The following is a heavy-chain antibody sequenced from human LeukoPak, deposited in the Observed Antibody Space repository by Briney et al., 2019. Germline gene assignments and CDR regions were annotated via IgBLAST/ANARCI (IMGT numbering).Heavy chain of an antibody. CDR1: GFTFSSYA. D-gene: IGHD3-10*01. J-gene: IGHJ4*02. CDR2: ISYDGSNK. Sequence: PGGSLRLSCAASGFTFSSYAMHRVRQAPGKGLEWVAVISYDGSNKYYADSVKGRFTISRDNSKNTLYLQTNSLRAEDTAVYYCARDIRITMVRGVSDYWGQGTLVTVSS. V-gene: IGHV3-30-3*01. CDR3: ARDIRITMVRGVSDY.